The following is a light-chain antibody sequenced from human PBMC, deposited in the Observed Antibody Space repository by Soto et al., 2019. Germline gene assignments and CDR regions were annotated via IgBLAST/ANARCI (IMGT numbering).Light chain of an antibody. J-gene: IGKJ1*01. CDR3: QQYNSFSGT. V-gene: IGKV1-5*03. CDR2: KAS. CDR1: QTISSS. Sequence: DIQMNQSPSTLSGYVGDGVTIPCRASQTISSSLAWYQEKPGEAPKLLLYKASTFKSGVPSRLSGSRSGTDFTPTISSLQPEDFSTYYCQQYNSFSGTFGEVTNVDIK.